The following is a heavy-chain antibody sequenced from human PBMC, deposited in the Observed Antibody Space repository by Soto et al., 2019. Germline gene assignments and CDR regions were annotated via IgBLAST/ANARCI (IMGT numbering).Heavy chain of an antibody. J-gene: IGHJ5*02. V-gene: IGHV1-2*04. CDR2: INPNSGGT. CDR1: GYPFTGYY. CDR3: AGPPGYISDWYYFAL. D-gene: IGHD6-19*01. Sequence: DSVKVSCKGSGYPFTGYYMHCVRKAPGQGLELMGWINPNSGGTKYAQKFQGWVTMTRDTSIRTADMELSSLRSDDAAVYNCAGPPGYISDWYYFALGGQGTTVTVSS.